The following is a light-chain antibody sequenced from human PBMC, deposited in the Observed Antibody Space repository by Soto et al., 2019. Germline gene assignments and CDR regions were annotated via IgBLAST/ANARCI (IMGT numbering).Light chain of an antibody. CDR2: KAS. V-gene: IGKV1-5*03. CDR1: QSISIW. Sequence: IQMTQSPSTLSASVGDRVTITCRASQSISIWLAWYQQKPGRAPKLLIQKASSLESEVPSRFSGSGSGTEFTLTTTSLQPDDSATYYCQQYNSDSTFGQGTKVEIK. CDR3: QQYNSDST. J-gene: IGKJ1*01.